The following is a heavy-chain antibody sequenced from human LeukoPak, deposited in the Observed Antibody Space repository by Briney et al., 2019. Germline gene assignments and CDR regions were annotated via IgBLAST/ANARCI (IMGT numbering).Heavy chain of an antibody. CDR2: INSGGSTI. CDR3: VRGTYTYCY. J-gene: IGHJ4*02. V-gene: IGHV3-11*01. Sequence: GGTLTLSCAASGFIFSDYYMSWIRQPPGKGLEWFSSINSGGSTIYYADPVKGRFTISRDNAKNSLYLQMNRLRAEDAAVYYCVRGTYTYCYWGQGILVTVSS. CDR1: GFIFSDYY. D-gene: IGHD2-2*02.